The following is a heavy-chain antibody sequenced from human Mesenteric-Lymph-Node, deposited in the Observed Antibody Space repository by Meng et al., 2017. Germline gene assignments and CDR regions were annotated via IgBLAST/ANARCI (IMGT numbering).Heavy chain of an antibody. CDR1: GASISSGNW. CDR3: ARGGGCSSSSCDLDY. CDR2: IYHSGST. D-gene: IGHD2-2*01. J-gene: IGHJ4*02. V-gene: IGHV4-4*02. Sequence: VQGAEPGPGLVKPSETRSRPCVVSGASISSGNWWNWVRQPSGKGLEWIGDIYHSGSTNYNPSLKSRVTISVDKSKNQFSLKLSSVTAADTAMYYCARGGGCSSSSCDLDYWGQGVLVTVSS.